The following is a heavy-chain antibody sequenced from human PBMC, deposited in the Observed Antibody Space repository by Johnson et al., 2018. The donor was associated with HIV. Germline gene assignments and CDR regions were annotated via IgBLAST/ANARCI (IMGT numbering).Heavy chain of an antibody. J-gene: IGHJ3*02. CDR1: GFAFNNYW. CDR2: FNNDGNTT. D-gene: IGHD3-9*01. V-gene: IGHV3-74*02. Sequence: VQLVESGGGLVQPGGSLRLSCAASGFAFNNYWMHWVRQAPGKGLVWVSRFNNDGNTTTYADSVKGRFTISRDNAKNTLYLQMDSLRAEDTAVYYCARMGLTGAFDSWGQGTMVTVSS. CDR3: ARMGLTGAFDS.